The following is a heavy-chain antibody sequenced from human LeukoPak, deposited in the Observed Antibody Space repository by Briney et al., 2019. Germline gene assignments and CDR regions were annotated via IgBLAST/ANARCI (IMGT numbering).Heavy chain of an antibody. V-gene: IGHV3-23*01. J-gene: IGHJ4*02. CDR1: GFTFSYD. Sequence: GGSLRLSCAASGFTFSYDMTWVRQVPGKGLEWVSTSDSVGNTFYADSVKGRFTISRDNSKNTLYLQMNSLRAEDTAVYYCAKDMLAGTTPRTDFWGQGTLVTVSS. CDR3: AKDMLAGTTPRTDF. D-gene: IGHD6-13*01. CDR2: SDSVGNT.